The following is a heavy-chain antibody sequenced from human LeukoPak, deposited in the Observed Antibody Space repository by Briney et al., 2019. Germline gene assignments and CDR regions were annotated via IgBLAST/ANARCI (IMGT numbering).Heavy chain of an antibody. J-gene: IGHJ4*02. Sequence: GGSLRLSCAASGFTFSSYSMNWVRQAPGKGLEWVSSISSSSSYIYYADSVKGRFTISRDNSKNTLYLQMNSLRAEDTAVYYCAKGSGYLIDYWGQGTLVTVSS. CDR1: GFTFSSYS. D-gene: IGHD3-22*01. V-gene: IGHV3-21*01. CDR3: AKGSGYLIDY. CDR2: ISSSSSYI.